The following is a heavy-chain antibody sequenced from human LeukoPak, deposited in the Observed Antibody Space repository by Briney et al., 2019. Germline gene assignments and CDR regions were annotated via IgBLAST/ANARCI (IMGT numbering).Heavy chain of an antibody. V-gene: IGHV1-2*02. CDR2: INPNSGGT. D-gene: IGHD2-15*01. J-gene: IGHJ6*03. CDR1: GYTFTGYY. Sequence: ASVKVSGKASGYTFTGYYMHWVRQAPGQGLEWMGWINPNSGGTNYAQKFQGRVTMTRDTSISTAYMELSRLRSDDTAVYYCARLEGYCSGGSCYSNYYMDVWGKGTTVTVSS. CDR3: ARLEGYCSGGSCYSNYYMDV.